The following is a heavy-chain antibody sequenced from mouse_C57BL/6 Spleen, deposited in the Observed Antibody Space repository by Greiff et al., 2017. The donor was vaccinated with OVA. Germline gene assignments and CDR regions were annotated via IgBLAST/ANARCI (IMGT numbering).Heavy chain of an antibody. CDR1: GYTFTSYW. D-gene: IGHD2-5*01. CDR3: ARALYYSNFDY. V-gene: IGHV1-64*01. J-gene: IGHJ2*01. Sequence: VQLQQPGAELVKPGASVKLSCKASGYTFTSYWMHWVKQSPGQGLEWIGMIHPNSGSTNYNEKFKSKATLTVDKSSSTAYMQLSSLTSEDSAVYYCARALYYSNFDYWGQGTTLTVSS. CDR2: IHPNSGST.